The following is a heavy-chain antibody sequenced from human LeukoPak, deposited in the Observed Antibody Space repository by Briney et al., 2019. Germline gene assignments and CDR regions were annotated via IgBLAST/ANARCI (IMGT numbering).Heavy chain of an antibody. CDR2: ISSNGGST. CDR3: ARGPLTQYCYYYYYMDV. D-gene: IGHD4/OR15-4a*01. Sequence: PGGSLRLSCAASGFTFSSYAMHWVRQAPGKGLEYVSAISSNGGSTYYANSVKGRFTISRDNSKNTLYLQMGSLRAEDMAVYYCARGPLTQYCYYYYYMDVWGKGTTVTVSS. CDR1: GFTFSSYA. J-gene: IGHJ6*03. V-gene: IGHV3-64*01.